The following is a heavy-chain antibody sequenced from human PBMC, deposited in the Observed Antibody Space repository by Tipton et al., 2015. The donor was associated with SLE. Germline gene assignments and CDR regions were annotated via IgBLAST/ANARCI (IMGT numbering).Heavy chain of an antibody. CDR2: GYYNGST. CDR1: GASISSSTYY. CDR3: ARGPPDSSAEYLQD. J-gene: IGHJ1*01. V-gene: IGHV4-61*05. Sequence: GLVKPSETLSLTCSVSGASISSSTYYWGWIRQSPGKGLEWIGYGYYNGSTNYNPSLESRVTISVDTSKNQFSLKLTSVTAADTAVYYCARGPPDSSAEYLQDWGQGSLVTVSS. D-gene: IGHD6-13*01.